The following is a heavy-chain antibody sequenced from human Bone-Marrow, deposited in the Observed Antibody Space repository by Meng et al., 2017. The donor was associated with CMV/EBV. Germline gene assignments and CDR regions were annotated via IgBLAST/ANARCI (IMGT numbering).Heavy chain of an antibody. Sequence: CAVYGGSFSGYYWSWIRQPPGKGLEWIGEINHRGRTNYNPSLKSRVTISVDTSKNQISLRLSSVTAADTSVYYCARRGDDYLWGCYNGWGQGTLVTVSS. CDR3: ARRGDDYLWGCYNG. D-gene: IGHD3-16*01. J-gene: IGHJ4*02. CDR2: INHRGRT. CDR1: GGSFSGYY. V-gene: IGHV4-34*01.